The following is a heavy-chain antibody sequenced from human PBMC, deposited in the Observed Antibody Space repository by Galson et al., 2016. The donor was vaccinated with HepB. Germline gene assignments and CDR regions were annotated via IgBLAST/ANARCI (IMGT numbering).Heavy chain of an antibody. Sequence: SLRLSCAASGFTFNAYHLNWVRQAPGKGLEWVASITSSSNALYYTDSVKGRFTISRDTAKKSLFIQMNSLRDEDTAVYYCARGELRLDYWGQGTLVTVSS. V-gene: IGHV3-48*02. D-gene: IGHD1-7*01. J-gene: IGHJ4*02. CDR2: ITSSSNAL. CDR3: ARGELRLDY. CDR1: GFTFNAYH.